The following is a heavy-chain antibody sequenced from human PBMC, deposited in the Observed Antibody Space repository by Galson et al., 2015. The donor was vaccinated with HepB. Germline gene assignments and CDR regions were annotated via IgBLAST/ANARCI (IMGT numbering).Heavy chain of an antibody. CDR3: ARRLAQKAAAGTSYAFDI. Sequence: SVKVSCKASGYTFTSYAMHWVRQAPGQRLEWMGWINAGNGNTKYSQKFQGRVTITRDTSASTAYMELSSLRSEDTAVYYCARRLAQKAAAGTSYAFDIWGQGTMVTVSS. CDR2: INAGNGNT. CDR1: GYTFTSYA. J-gene: IGHJ3*02. V-gene: IGHV1-3*01. D-gene: IGHD6-13*01.